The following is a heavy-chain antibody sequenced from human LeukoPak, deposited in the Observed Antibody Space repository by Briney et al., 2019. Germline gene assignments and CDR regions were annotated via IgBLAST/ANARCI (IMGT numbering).Heavy chain of an antibody. CDR1: GGSISSSSHY. J-gene: IGHJ3*02. Sequence: SETLSLTCTVSGGSISSSSHYWGWIRQPPGKGLAWIGNIYYSGSTYYNPSLKSRVTISVDTSKNQFSLKLSSVTAADTAVYYCASAMIGVPDDAFDIWGQGTMVTVSS. CDR3: ASAMIGVPDDAFDI. D-gene: IGHD3-22*01. V-gene: IGHV4-39*07. CDR2: IYYSGST.